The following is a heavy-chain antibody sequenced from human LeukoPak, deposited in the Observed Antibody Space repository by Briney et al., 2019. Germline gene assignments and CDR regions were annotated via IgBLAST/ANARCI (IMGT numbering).Heavy chain of an antibody. V-gene: IGHV3-7*01. CDR3: ARETPRRGETRDGYR. D-gene: IGHD5-24*01. CDR1: GFTFKKYW. CDR2: IKEDGSET. J-gene: IGHJ4*02. Sequence: GGSLRLSCAASGFTFKKYWMNWVRQVPGKGLECLANIKEDGSETYYADSVKGRFTISRDNPKNLLFLQINSLRVEDTAVYYCARETPRRGETRDGYRWGQGTLVIVSS.